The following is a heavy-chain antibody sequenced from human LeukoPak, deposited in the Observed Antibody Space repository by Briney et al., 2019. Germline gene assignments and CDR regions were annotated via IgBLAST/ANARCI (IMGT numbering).Heavy chain of an antibody. D-gene: IGHD3-9*01. CDR1: GGSISSYY. Sequence: KASETLSLTCTVSGGSISSYYWSWIRQPPGKGLEWIGYIYYSGSTNYNPSLKSRVTISVDTSKNQFSLKLSSVTAADTAVYYCARGSVDILTGYYLGGFDYWGQGTLVTVSS. CDR3: ARGSVDILTGYYLGGFDY. CDR2: IYYSGST. J-gene: IGHJ4*02. V-gene: IGHV4-59*01.